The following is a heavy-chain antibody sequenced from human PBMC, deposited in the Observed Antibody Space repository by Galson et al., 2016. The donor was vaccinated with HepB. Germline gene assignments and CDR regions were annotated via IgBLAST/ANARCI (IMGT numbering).Heavy chain of an antibody. CDR2: IRRDESAR. J-gene: IGHJ3*01. Sequence: SLRLSCAVSGFTFSRSWMTWVRQIPGTGLEWVANIRRDESARYYVDSVKGRFTISRDNAKNSLYLQMDSLRAEDTAVYYCAREFSPGYSGTYYDAFDVWGQGTMVTVSS. D-gene: IGHD1-26*01. CDR3: AREFSPGYSGTYYDAFDV. CDR1: GFTFSRSW. V-gene: IGHV3-7*01.